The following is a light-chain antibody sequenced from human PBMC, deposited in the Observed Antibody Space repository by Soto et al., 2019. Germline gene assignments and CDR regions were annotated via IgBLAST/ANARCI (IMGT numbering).Light chain of an antibody. V-gene: IGKV3-11*01. Sequence: EVVLTQSPVTLALSPGERATLSCRASQNVDIYVAWYQQRPGQAPRLLIYDASNRAPGIPARFSGSGSGTDLTLTISSLEPEDFAVYYCPQRRDWPPLTFGGGTKVEIK. CDR1: QNVDIY. J-gene: IGKJ4*02. CDR2: DAS. CDR3: PQRRDWPPLT.